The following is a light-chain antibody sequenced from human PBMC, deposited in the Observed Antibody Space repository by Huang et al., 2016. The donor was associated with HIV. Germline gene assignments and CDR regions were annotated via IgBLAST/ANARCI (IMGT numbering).Light chain of an antibody. CDR3: QQSYGSPWT. CDR1: QSISKY. Sequence: DIQMTQSPSSLSASVGDRVIITCRASQSISKYLNWYQQMPGKAPKLLIYGASSLQSGVSSRFSGGASVTDFTLTIRSLQPEDAATYYCQQSYGSPWTFGQGTLVEI. V-gene: IGKV1-39*01. CDR2: GAS. J-gene: IGKJ2*01.